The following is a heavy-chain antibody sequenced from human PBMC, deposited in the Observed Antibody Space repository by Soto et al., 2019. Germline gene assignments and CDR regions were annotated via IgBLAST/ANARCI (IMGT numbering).Heavy chain of an antibody. J-gene: IGHJ4*02. D-gene: IGHD3-22*01. Sequence: PGESLTISCKGSGYSCAGHWTTWVRQKPGKGLEWMGRIDPSDSQTYYSPSFRGHVTISVTKSITTVFLQWSSLRASDTAMYYCARQIYDSDTGPNFQYYFDSWGQGTPVTGSS. CDR2: IDPSDSQT. CDR1: GYSCAGHW. CDR3: ARQIYDSDTGPNFQYYFDS. V-gene: IGHV5-10-1*01.